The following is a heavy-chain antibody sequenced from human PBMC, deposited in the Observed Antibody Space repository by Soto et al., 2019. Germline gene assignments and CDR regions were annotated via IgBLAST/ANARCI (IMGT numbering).Heavy chain of an antibody. CDR1: GFTFSSYS. J-gene: IGHJ3*02. Sequence: GGSLRLSCAASGFTFSSYSMNWVRQAPGKGLEWVSSISSSSSYIYYADSVKGRFTISRDNAKNSLYLQMNSLRAEDTAVYYCARDHYYDSSGYYYRIYAFDIWGQGTMVTVSS. CDR3: ARDHYYDSSGYYYRIYAFDI. V-gene: IGHV3-21*01. D-gene: IGHD3-22*01. CDR2: ISSSSSYI.